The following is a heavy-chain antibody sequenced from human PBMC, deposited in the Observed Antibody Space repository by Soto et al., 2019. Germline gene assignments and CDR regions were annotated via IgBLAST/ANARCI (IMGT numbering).Heavy chain of an antibody. J-gene: IGHJ4*02. CDR3: AGSVGGGFDY. Sequence: EVQLVESGGGLVQPGGSLRLSCAASGFTVSSNYMSWVRQAPGKGLEWVSVVYIGGNTYYAESVEDRFTISRDNFQNMLCPQRNRLRAEDTAVYYCAGSVGGGFDYWGQGTLVTVSS. CDR1: GFTVSSNY. D-gene: IGHD3-16*01. V-gene: IGHV3-66*01. CDR2: VYIGGNT.